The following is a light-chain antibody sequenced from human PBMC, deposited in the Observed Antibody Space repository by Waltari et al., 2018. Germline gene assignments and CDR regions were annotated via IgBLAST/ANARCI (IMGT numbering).Light chain of an antibody. J-gene: IGKJ4*01. Sequence: EIVLTQSPATLSLSPGERATLSCRASQSVSTYLAWYQQRPGQPPRLLIYDSSSRATGLPARFSGSGSETDFTLTIRSLEPEDFAVYYCQQRYKWPLTFGGGSKVEI. CDR1: QSVSTY. V-gene: IGKV3-11*01. CDR2: DSS. CDR3: QQRYKWPLT.